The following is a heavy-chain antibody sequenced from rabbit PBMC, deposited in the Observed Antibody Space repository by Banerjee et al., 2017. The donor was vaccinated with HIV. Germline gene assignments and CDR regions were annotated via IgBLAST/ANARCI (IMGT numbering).Heavy chain of an antibody. D-gene: IGHD7-1*01. CDR2: IYVGSGST. J-gene: IGHJ4*01. Sequence: QEQLEESGGGLVKPEGSLKLSCTVSGFTISSSDYMCWVRQAPGKGLEWIGCIYVGSGSTHYANWAKGRFTISKTSSTTVTLQMTSLTAADTATYFCARDLTGVTGWNFNLWGPGTLVTVS. CDR3: ARDLTGVTGWNFNL. V-gene: IGHV1S45*01. CDR1: GFTISSSDY.